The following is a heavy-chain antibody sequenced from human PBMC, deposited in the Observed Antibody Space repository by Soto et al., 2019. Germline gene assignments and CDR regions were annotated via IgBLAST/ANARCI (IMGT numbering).Heavy chain of an antibody. D-gene: IGHD3-10*01. CDR3: ARDLDVLLWFGELFRPGSYGMYV. CDR1: GYTFTSYG. J-gene: IGHJ6*02. CDR2: ISAYNGNT. Sequence: GASVKVSCKASGYTFTSYGISWVRQAPGQGLEWMGWISAYNGNTNYAQKLQGRVTMTTDTSTSTAYMELRSLRSDDTAVYYCARDLDVLLWFGELFRPGSYGMYVWGQGTTVTVSS. V-gene: IGHV1-18*04.